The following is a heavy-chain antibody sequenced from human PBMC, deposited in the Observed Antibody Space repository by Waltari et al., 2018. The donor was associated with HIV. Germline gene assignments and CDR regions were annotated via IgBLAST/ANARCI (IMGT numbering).Heavy chain of an antibody. CDR3: VVSSFDY. CDR1: GFSFRNYA. D-gene: IGHD3-10*01. CDR2: ISYDETNE. J-gene: IGHJ4*02. Sequence: QVQLVESGGGVAQPGRSLRLSCAASGFSFRNYAMHWVCQAPGKGLEWLTLISYDETNEYYTDSVRGRFTISRDNSKNMLYLQMNNLRPEDTAIYYCVVSSFDYWGQGTLVTVSS. V-gene: IGHV3-30*03.